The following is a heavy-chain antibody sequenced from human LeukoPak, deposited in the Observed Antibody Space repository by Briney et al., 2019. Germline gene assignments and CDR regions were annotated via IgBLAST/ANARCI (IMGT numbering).Heavy chain of an antibody. J-gene: IGHJ6*02. D-gene: IGHD6-13*01. Sequence: AASVKVSCKASGYSFVGYGITWVRQAPGQGLEWMGWFSAYNVNTNYAQKLQGRVTMTTDASTSTAYMELRSLRSDDTAVYYCARGYLSSSWYEGGYYYYGMDVWGQGTTVTVSS. CDR2: FSAYNVNT. CDR3: ARGYLSSSWYEGGYYYYGMDV. CDR1: GYSFVGYG. V-gene: IGHV1-18*01.